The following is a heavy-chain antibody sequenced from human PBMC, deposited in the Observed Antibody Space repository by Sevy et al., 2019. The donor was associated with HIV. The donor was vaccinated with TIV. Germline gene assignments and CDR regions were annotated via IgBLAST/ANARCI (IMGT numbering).Heavy chain of an antibody. J-gene: IGHJ6*02. CDR2: TYYRSKWYN. V-gene: IGHV6-1*01. CDR3: ARDRSESANYYYYYGMDV. CDR1: GDSVSSNSAA. Sequence: QSQTLSLTCAISGDSVSSNSAAWNWIRQSPSRGLEWLGRTYYRSKWYNDYAVSVKSGITINPDTSKNQFSLQLNSVTPEDTAVYYCARDRSESANYYYYYGMDVWGQGTTVTVSS. D-gene: IGHD3-3*01.